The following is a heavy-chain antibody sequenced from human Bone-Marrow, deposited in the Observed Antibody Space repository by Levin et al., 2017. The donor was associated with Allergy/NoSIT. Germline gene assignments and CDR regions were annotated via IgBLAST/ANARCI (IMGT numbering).Heavy chain of an antibody. Sequence: GGSLRLSCAASGFIFKNYDMHWVRQAPGKGLEWVSSIHTAADTYYAGSVKGRFTLSRENAKNSLHLQMNSLRDGDTAVYFCARGSCGDRSCSARLNGLDIWGRGTLVTVSS. J-gene: IGHJ3*02. CDR1: GFIFKNYD. CDR2: IHTAADT. D-gene: IGHD2-21*01. V-gene: IGHV3-13*04. CDR3: ARGSCGDRSCSARLNGLDI.